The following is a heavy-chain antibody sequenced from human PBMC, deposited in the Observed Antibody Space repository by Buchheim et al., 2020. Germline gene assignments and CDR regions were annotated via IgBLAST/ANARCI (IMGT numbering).Heavy chain of an antibody. J-gene: IGHJ4*02. CDR1: GFNFSDHY. CDR3: ARGYYDSSGAQGMEY. V-gene: IGHV3-72*01. Sequence: EVQLVESGGGLVQPGGSLRLSCAASGFNFSDHYMDWVRQVPGKGLEWVGRTGNKANCYSTQYAASVKGRFTISRDDSMNSVFLQMNSLKSEDTGVYYCARGYYDSSGAQGMEYWGQGAL. CDR2: TGNKANCYST. D-gene: IGHD3-22*01.